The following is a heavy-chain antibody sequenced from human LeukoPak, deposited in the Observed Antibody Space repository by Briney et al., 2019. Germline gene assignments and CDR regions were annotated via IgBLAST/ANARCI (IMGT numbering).Heavy chain of an antibody. CDR2: INASGGST. Sequence: ASVKVSCKASGYTFTSYYMHWVRQAPGQGLEWMGVINASGGSTSYAQKFQGRVTMTRDTSTSTVYMGLSSLRSEDTAVYYCARDLKITIFGVAEADYYGMDVWGQGTTVTVSS. CDR1: GYTFTSYY. D-gene: IGHD3-3*01. V-gene: IGHV1-46*01. CDR3: ARDLKITIFGVAEADYYGMDV. J-gene: IGHJ6*02.